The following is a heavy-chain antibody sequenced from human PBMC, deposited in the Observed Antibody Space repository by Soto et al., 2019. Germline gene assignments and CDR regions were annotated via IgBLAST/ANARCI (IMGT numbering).Heavy chain of an antibody. CDR2: IMPILATP. J-gene: IGHJ6*02. Sequence: QVQLMQSGAEVKKPGSSVKVSCKASGGTFSTSAISWVRQAPGEGLEWVGGIMPILATPDYAQKFQGRVTISADESTATAYLELTSLTTDDTAVYYCARDKDRQQLGGNYYYILDVWGQGTVITLSS. CDR1: GGTFSTSA. D-gene: IGHD3-3*02. V-gene: IGHV1-69*12. CDR3: ARDKDRQQLGGNYYYILDV.